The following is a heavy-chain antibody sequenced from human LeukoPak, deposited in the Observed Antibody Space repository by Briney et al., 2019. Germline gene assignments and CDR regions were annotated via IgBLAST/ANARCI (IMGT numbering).Heavy chain of an antibody. V-gene: IGHV4-59*12. CDR1: GDSISSYY. CDR3: ARGLALRYFDWFPPFDY. J-gene: IGHJ4*02. D-gene: IGHD3-9*01. Sequence: SETLSLTCTVSGDSISSYYWSWIRQPAGKGLEWIGYIYYSGSTNYNPSLKSRVTMSVDTSKNQFSLKLSSVTAADTAVYYRARGLALRYFDWFPPFDYWGQGTLVTVSS. CDR2: IYYSGST.